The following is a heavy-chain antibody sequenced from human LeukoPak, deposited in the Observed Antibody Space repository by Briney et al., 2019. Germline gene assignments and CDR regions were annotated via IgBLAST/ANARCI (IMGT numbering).Heavy chain of an antibody. CDR2: IYYSGST. CDR1: GGSISSGGYY. Sequence: SQTLSLTCTVSGGSISSGGYYWSWIRQHPGKGLEWTGYIYYSGSTYYNPSLKSRVTISVDTSKNQFSLKLSSVTAADTAVYYCARDSSSWFDYWGQGTLVTVSS. CDR3: ARDSSSWFDY. D-gene: IGHD6-13*01. V-gene: IGHV4-31*03. J-gene: IGHJ4*02.